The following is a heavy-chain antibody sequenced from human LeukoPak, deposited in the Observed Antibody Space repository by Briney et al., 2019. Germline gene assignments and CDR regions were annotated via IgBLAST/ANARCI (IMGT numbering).Heavy chain of an antibody. J-gene: IGHJ4*02. Sequence: GGSLRLSCAASGFTFSSYAMSWVRQAPGKGLEWVSAISGSGGSTYYADSVKGRFTISRDNSKNTLYLQMNSLRAEDTAVYYCANNWYYYDSSGLFSFDYWGQGTLVTVSS. CDR3: ANNWYYYDSSGLFSFDY. CDR2: ISGSGGST. V-gene: IGHV3-23*01. CDR1: GFTFSSYA. D-gene: IGHD3-22*01.